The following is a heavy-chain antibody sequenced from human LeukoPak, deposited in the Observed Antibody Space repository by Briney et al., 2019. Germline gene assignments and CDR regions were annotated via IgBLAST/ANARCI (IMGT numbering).Heavy chain of an antibody. J-gene: IGHJ4*02. Sequence: GGSLRLSCAASGFTFSSYAMHWVRQAPGKGLEWVAVISYDGSNKYYADSVKGRFPISRDNSKNTLYLQMNSLRAEDTAVYYCARDREMATIEYYFDYWGQGTLVTVSS. D-gene: IGHD5-24*01. CDR3: ARDREMATIEYYFDY. V-gene: IGHV3-30-3*01. CDR1: GFTFSSYA. CDR2: ISYDGSNK.